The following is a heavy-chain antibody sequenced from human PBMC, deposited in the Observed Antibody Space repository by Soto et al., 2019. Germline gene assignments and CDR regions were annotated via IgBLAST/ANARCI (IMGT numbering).Heavy chain of an antibody. Sequence: QVQLVESGGGVVQPGRSLRLSCAASGFTFSSYAMHWVRQAPGKGLEWVAVISYDGSNKYYADSVKGRFTISRGNSKNTLYPQMNSLRAEDTAVYYCARDDAPYYDESSGYYYDWYFDLWGRGTLVTVSS. D-gene: IGHD3-22*01. CDR1: GFTFSSYA. CDR2: ISYDGSNK. CDR3: ARDDAPYYDESSGYYYDWYFDL. V-gene: IGHV3-30-3*01. J-gene: IGHJ2*01.